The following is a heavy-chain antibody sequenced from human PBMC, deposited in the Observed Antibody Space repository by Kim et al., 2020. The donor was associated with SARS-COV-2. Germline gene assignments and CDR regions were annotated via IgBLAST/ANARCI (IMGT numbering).Heavy chain of an antibody. CDR2: ISSSSTI. CDR1: GFTFSSYS. V-gene: IGHV3-48*02. D-gene: IGHD1-26*01. J-gene: IGHJ6*02. CDR3: ARDEEVLGATNYGMDV. Sequence: GGSLRLSCAASGFTFSSYSMNWVRQAPGKGLEWVSYISSSSTIYYADSVKGRFTISRDNAKNSLYLQMNSLRDEDTAVYYCARDEEVLGATNYGMDVWGQGTTVTVSS.